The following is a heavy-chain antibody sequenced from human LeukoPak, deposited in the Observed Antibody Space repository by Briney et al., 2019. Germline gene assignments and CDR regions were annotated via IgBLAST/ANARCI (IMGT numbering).Heavy chain of an antibody. V-gene: IGHV3-74*01. CDR2: ISSDGSTT. CDR3: ATQGQVFVGANPY. CDR1: GFTFRTYW. D-gene: IGHD1-26*01. Sequence: HPGGSLRLSCAASGFTFRTYWMHWVRQAPGKGLVWVSRISSDGSTTTYADSVKGRFTISRDNAKNTLYLQMNSLRAEDTAVYYCATQGQVFVGANPYRGQGTLVTVSS. J-gene: IGHJ4*02.